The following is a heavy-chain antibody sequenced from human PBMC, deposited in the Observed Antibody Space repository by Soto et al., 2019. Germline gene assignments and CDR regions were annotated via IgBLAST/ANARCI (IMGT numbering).Heavy chain of an antibody. CDR1: GYTFTSYG. V-gene: IGHV1-18*01. Sequence: QVQLVQSGAEVKKPGASVKVSCKASGYTFTSYGISWVRQAPGQGLEWMGWISAYNGNTNYAQKLQGRVTMTTDTSTSTDYMELRSLRSDDTAVYYCARDGAARLPYYYYGMDVWGQGTTVTVSS. J-gene: IGHJ6*02. CDR3: ARDGAARLPYYYYGMDV. D-gene: IGHD6-6*01. CDR2: ISAYNGNT.